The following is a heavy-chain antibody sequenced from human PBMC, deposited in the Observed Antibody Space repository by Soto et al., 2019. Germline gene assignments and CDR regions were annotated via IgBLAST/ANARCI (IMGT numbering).Heavy chain of an antibody. Sequence: SETLSLTCTVSGYSISSGYYWGWIRQPPGKGLEWIGSIYHSGSTYNNPSLKSRVTISVDTSKNQFSLKLSSVTAADTAVYYCARGHDYGDFDYWGQRTLVTVSS. CDR2: IYHSGST. V-gene: IGHV4-38-2*02. CDR3: ARGHDYGDFDY. CDR1: GYSISSGYY. J-gene: IGHJ4*02. D-gene: IGHD4-17*01.